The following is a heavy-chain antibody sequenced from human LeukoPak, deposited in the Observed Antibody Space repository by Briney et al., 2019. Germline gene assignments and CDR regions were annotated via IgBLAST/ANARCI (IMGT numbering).Heavy chain of an antibody. J-gene: IGHJ4*02. D-gene: IGHD3-22*01. CDR3: ARDNSDSSGYFDY. CDR1: GGSISSGGYY. V-gene: IGHV4-31*03. CDR2: IYYSGST. Sequence: SETLSLTCTVSGGSISSGGYYWSWIRQHPGKGLEWIGYIYYSGSTYYNPSLKSRVTISVDTSKNQFSLKLSSVTAADTAVYHCARDNSDSSGYFDYWGQGTLVTVSS.